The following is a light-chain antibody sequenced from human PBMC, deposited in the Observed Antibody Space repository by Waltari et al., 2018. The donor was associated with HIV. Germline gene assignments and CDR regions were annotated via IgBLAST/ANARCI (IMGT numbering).Light chain of an antibody. V-gene: IGLV1-44*01. CDR2: AEN. J-gene: IGLJ3*02. CDR3: AAWDDNFNVV. CDR1: NSNIGTNT. Sequence: QSVLTQPPSASGTPGQGVIISCPGSNSNIGTNTVTWYHQLPGTAPNLLTFAENHRPSGVPDRFSGSRSDTSASLAISGLQSEDEAHYYCAAWDDNFNVVFGGGTKLTVL.